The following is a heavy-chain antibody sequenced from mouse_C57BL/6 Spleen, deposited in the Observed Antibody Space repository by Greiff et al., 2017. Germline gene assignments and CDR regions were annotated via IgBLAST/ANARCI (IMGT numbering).Heavy chain of an antibody. V-gene: IGHV1-4*01. CDR2: INPSSGYT. J-gene: IGHJ2*01. Sequence: VQLQESGAELARPGASVKMSCKASGYTFTSYTMHWVKQRPGQGLEWIGYINPSSGYTKYNQKFKDKATLTADKSSSTAYMQLSSLTSEDSAVYYCARSSDGYYFDYWGQGTTLTVSS. CDR3: ARSSDGYYFDY. D-gene: IGHD2-3*01. CDR1: GYTFTSYT.